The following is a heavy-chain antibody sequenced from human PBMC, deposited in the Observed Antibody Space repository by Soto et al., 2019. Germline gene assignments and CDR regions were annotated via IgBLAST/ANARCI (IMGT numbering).Heavy chain of an antibody. J-gene: IGHJ4*02. CDR3: ARDRGSDDPIDY. D-gene: IGHD3-10*01. CDR1: GFTFSNYG. V-gene: IGHV3-33*01. CDR2: VWHDGKTK. Sequence: QVQLVESGGGVVQPERSLRLSCAASGFTFSNYGMHWVRQAPGKGLGWVAVVWHDGKTKYYADSVEGRFTISRDNSRNTLFLQMNSLRAEDTAVYHCARDRGSDDPIDYWGQGTLVTVSS.